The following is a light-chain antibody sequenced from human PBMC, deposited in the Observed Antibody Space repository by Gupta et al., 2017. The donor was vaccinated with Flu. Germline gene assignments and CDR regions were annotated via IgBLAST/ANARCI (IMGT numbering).Light chain of an antibody. CDR1: SGSIASNY. CDR3: QSYDHSNPGV. V-gene: IGLV6-57*03. J-gene: IGLJ3*02. CDR2: DDT. Sequence: NFMLTQPHSVSASPGKTVTISCTRRSGSIASNYVQWYQQRPGSAPTNVIYDDTQRPSGVPARFSGSIDRSSNSASLTTSGLKTEDEADYYCQSYDHSNPGVFGGGTKLTIL.